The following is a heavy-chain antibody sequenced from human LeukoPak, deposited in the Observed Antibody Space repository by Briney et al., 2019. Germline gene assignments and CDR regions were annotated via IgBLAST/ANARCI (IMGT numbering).Heavy chain of an antibody. D-gene: IGHD2-15*01. Sequence: SETLYLTCTVSGGSISSYYWSWIRQPPGKGLEWIGYIYYSGSTNYNPTLKSRVTISVDTSKIQFSLKLSSVTAADTAVYYCARVDCSGGSCYVDYWGQGTLVTVSS. V-gene: IGHV4-59*01. CDR3: ARVDCSGGSCYVDY. CDR1: GGSISSYY. CDR2: IYYSGST. J-gene: IGHJ4*02.